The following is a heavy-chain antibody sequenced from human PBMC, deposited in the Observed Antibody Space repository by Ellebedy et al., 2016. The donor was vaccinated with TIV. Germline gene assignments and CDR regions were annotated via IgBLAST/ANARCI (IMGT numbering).Heavy chain of an antibody. CDR1: GFTFSNYA. CDR3: SFVGDPSRRVY. V-gene: IGHV3-23*01. Sequence: GESLKISCAASGFTFSNYAMSWVRQAPGKGAEWVSGISGSGGTTYLADSVKGRFTISRDNSKKTLSLQVSSLRAEDTATYYCSFVGDPSRRVYWGQGTPVTVSS. CDR2: ISGSGGTT. J-gene: IGHJ4*02. D-gene: IGHD3-16*01.